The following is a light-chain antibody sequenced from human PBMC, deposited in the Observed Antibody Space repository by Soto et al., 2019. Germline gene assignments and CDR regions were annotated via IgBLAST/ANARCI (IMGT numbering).Light chain of an antibody. V-gene: IGKV3-15*01. Sequence: EIVMTQSPATLSVSPGGSATLSCRASQHVSSNFAWYRQKPGQATTLLIYRASTRATGIPARFSGSGSRTDFTLTIIILHSDDLAVYYCQQYNHCPYTLGQVNKLQIK. CDR3: QQYNHCPYT. CDR1: QHVSSN. J-gene: IGKJ2*01. CDR2: RAS.